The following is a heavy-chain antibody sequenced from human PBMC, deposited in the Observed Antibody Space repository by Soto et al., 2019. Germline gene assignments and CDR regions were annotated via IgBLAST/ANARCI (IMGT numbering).Heavy chain of an antibody. CDR3: ARIDGYCSSTSCRDYYYYYMDV. CDR1: GGSFSGYY. Sequence: QVQLQQWGAGLLKPSETLSLTCAVYGGSFSGYYWSWIRQPPGKGLEWIGGINHSGSTNYNPSLKSRVTISVDTSKNQFSLKLSSVTAADTAVYYCARIDGYCSSTSCRDYYYYYMDVWGKGTTVTVSS. CDR2: INHSGST. J-gene: IGHJ6*03. D-gene: IGHD2-2*01. V-gene: IGHV4-34*01.